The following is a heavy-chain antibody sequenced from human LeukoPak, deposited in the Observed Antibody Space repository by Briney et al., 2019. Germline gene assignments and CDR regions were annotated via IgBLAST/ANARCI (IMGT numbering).Heavy chain of an antibody. CDR1: GFDVSINH. CDR2: IHNDGST. CDR3: ARGFLQLTPYYFDY. D-gene: IGHD1-1*01. J-gene: IGHJ4*02. V-gene: IGHV3-66*01. Sequence: GGSLRLSCPASGFDVSINHMNWIRQSPEKGLEWVSIIHNDGSTYYADSVKGRFTVSRDNSKNTVSLQMDSLRVDDTGIYYCARGFLQLTPYYFDYWGQGALVTVSS.